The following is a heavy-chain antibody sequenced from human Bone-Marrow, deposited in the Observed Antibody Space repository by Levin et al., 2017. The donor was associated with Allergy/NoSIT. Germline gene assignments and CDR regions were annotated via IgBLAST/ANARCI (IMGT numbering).Heavy chain of an antibody. V-gene: IGHV3-15*01. CDR2: IKSKTDGGTT. J-gene: IGHJ4*02. D-gene: IGHD3-3*01. Sequence: PGGSLRLSCAASGFTFSNAWMSWVRQAPGKGLEWVGRIKSKTDGGTTDYAAPVKGRFTISRDDSKNTLYLQMNSLKTEDTAVYYCTTDYLRFLEWLSDVSHYYFDYWGQGTLVTVSS. CDR3: TTDYLRFLEWLSDVSHYYFDY. CDR1: GFTFSNAW.